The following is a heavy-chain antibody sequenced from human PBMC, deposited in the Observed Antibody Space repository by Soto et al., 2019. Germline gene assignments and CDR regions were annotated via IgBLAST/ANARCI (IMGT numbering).Heavy chain of an antibody. CDR3: AKNGQLPYYCYGMDV. D-gene: IGHD1-1*01. Sequence: QGQLVQSGPEVKKPGASVKVSCKASGYTFTRYGISWVRQAPGQGLEWMGWISGYNGATNYAQKVQGRVTMTIETSSSTAYMELMILTSDDTVIYYSAKNGQLPYYCYGMDVLVQGTTVTGS. V-gene: IGHV1-18*01. CDR1: GYTFTRYG. J-gene: IGHJ6*02. CDR2: ISGYNGAT.